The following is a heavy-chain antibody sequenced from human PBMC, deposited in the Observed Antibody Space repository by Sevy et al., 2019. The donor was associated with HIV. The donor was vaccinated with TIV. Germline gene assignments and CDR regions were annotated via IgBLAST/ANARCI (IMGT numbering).Heavy chain of an antibody. CDR3: AKRPDFGVVIPTGVMDV. V-gene: IGHV3-23*01. J-gene: IGHJ6*02. Sequence: GGSLRLSCVASGFTFSSYAMSWVRQAPGKGLEWVSAIGGSGGSTYYADSVKGRFTISRDNSKNTLYLQMNSLRAEDMAVYYCAKRPDFGVVIPTGVMDVWGQGTTVTVSS. D-gene: IGHD3-3*01. CDR1: GFTFSSYA. CDR2: IGGSGGST.